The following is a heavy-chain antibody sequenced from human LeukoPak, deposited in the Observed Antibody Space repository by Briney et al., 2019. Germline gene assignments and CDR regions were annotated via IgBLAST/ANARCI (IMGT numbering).Heavy chain of an antibody. J-gene: IGHJ1*01. CDR1: GFTFSTYA. D-gene: IGHD2-2*01. CDR3: AKGGGGFCSSNLCTYAEYFQQ. Sequence: PGGSLRLSCAASGFTFSTYAMQWVRQAPGKGLEWVSSIRVSDGARFYADSVKGRFTISRDNLKSTVYLQMDSLRDEDTALYYCAKGGGGFCSSNLCTYAEYFQQWGQGTLVTVSS. CDR2: IRVSDGAR. V-gene: IGHV3-23*01.